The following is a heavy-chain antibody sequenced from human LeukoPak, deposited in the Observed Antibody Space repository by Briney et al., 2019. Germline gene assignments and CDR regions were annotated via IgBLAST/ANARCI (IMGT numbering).Heavy chain of an antibody. Sequence: ASVKVSCKASGYTFTSYGISWVRQAPGQGLEWMGWISAYNGNTNYAQKLQGRVTMTTDTSTSTAYMELRSLRSDDTAVYYCAREAGTDYDTLTGYRRRQYYFDYWGQGTLVTVSS. CDR3: AREAGTDYDTLTGYRRRQYYFDY. J-gene: IGHJ4*02. D-gene: IGHD3-9*01. CDR1: GYTFTSYG. CDR2: ISAYNGNT. V-gene: IGHV1-18*01.